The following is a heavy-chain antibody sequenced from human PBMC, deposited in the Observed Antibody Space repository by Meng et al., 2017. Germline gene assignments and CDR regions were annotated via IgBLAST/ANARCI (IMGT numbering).Heavy chain of an antibody. J-gene: IGHJ4*02. Sequence: GGSLRLSCAASGFTVSSNYMSWVRQAPGKGLEWVSVIYSGGSTYYADSMKGRFTICRDNSKNTLYLKMNILRAEDTAVDYCARGKDYGAHFDYWGQGTLVTVSS. V-gene: IGHV3-53*01. D-gene: IGHD4-17*01. CDR1: GFTVSSNY. CDR3: ARGKDYGAHFDY. CDR2: IYSGGST.